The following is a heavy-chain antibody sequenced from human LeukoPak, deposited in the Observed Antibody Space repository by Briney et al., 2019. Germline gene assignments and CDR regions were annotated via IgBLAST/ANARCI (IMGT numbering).Heavy chain of an antibody. CDR1: GDSISSNNRY. CDR3: ASSHSATWYDD. Sequence: SETLSLTCTVSGDSISSNNRYWGWIRQPSGKGLEWIGSFYFGGSNYYSPSLRSRVIISLDTSKNQFSLTLNFVTAADTAMYYCASSHSATWYDDWGQGALVTVS. D-gene: IGHD6-13*01. J-gene: IGHJ4*02. V-gene: IGHV4-39*07. CDR2: FYFGGSN.